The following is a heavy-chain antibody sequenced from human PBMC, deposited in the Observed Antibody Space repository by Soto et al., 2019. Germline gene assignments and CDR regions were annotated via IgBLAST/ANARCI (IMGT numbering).Heavy chain of an antibody. J-gene: IGHJ6*03. CDR3: ARGEQLVGAYYYYYMDV. D-gene: IGHD6-6*01. V-gene: IGHV1-3*01. Sequence: ASVKVSCKASGYTFTSYAMHWVRQAPGQRLEWMGWINAGNGNTKYSQKFQGRVTITRDTSASTAYMELSSLRSEDTAVYYCARGEQLVGAYYYYYMDVWGKGTTVTVSS. CDR1: GYTFTSYA. CDR2: INAGNGNT.